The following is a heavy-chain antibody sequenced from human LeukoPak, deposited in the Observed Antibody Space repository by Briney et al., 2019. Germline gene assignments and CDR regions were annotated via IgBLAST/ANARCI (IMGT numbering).Heavy chain of an antibody. CDR1: GGSISSGTW. V-gene: IGHV4-4*02. J-gene: IGHJ3*02. Sequence: SETLSLTCTVSGGSISSGTWWNWVRQPPGKGLEWIGEIYHDETTNYSPSLKSRVTISVDKSKNLFSLKLSAVTAADTAVYYCARADTSGTSSSDAFDIWGQGTMVAVSS. CDR2: IYHDETT. CDR3: ARADTSGTSSSDAFDI. D-gene: IGHD3-10*01.